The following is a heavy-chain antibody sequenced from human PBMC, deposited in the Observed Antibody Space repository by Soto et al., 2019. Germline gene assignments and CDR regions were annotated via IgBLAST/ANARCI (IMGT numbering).Heavy chain of an antibody. Sequence: QVQLVQSGAEVKKPGASVKVSCKTSGYTFTSYHISWVRQAPGQGLEWMGWISAYNTNTNYAQKFQGRVTMTTYTFTSTAYMELRSLRSDATAVYYCARDTPPTDYWGQGTLVTVSS. V-gene: IGHV1-18*01. J-gene: IGHJ4*02. CDR3: ARDTPPTDY. CDR1: GYTFTSYH. CDR2: ISAYNTNT.